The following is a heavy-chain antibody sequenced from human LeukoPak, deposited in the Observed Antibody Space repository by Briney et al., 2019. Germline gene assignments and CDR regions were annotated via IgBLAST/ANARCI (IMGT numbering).Heavy chain of an antibody. Sequence: GGSLRLSCAASGFTFSNYAMSWVRQAPGKGLEWVSAMSGSGGSTYYADSVKGRFTISRDNSKNTLYLQMNSLRAEDTAVYYCAKKAPSYYYDSSGLRDIWGQGTMVTVSS. CDR1: GFTFSNYA. CDR2: MSGSGGST. V-gene: IGHV3-23*01. D-gene: IGHD3-22*01. CDR3: AKKAPSYYYDSSGLRDI. J-gene: IGHJ3*02.